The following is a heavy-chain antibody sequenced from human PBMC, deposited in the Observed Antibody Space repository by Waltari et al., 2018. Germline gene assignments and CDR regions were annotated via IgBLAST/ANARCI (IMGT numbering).Heavy chain of an antibody. Sequence: EGQLVESGGGLVQPGGSLTVSCAASGFNFFTAWMYWVRQTPGKGLEWVGRIKSKADGGTIDYGAPVKGRFTISRDDSEDMLYLQMNSLKTEDTALYYCTTDTFYMKGFDPWGQGTLVTVSS. D-gene: IGHD4-4*01. J-gene: IGHJ5*02. V-gene: IGHV3-15*01. CDR3: TTDTFYMKGFDP. CDR1: GFNFFTAW. CDR2: IKSKADGGTI.